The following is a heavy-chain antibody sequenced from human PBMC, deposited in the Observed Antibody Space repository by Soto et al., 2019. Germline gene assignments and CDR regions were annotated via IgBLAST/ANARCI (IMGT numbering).Heavy chain of an antibody. CDR3: AREGGGDCSSTSCYNSPLWY. Sequence: GGSLRLSCAASGFTFSSYSMNWVRQAPGKGLEWVSYISSSSSTIYYADSVKGRFTISRDNAKNSLYLQMNSLRAEDTAVYYCAREGGGDCSSTSCYNSPLWYWGQGTLVTVSS. CDR2: ISSSSSTI. V-gene: IGHV3-48*01. D-gene: IGHD2-2*02. J-gene: IGHJ4*02. CDR1: GFTFSSYS.